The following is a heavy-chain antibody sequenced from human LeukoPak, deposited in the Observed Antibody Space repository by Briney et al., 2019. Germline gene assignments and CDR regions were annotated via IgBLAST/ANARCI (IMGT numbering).Heavy chain of an antibody. Sequence: GGSLRLSCAASGFTVSSNYMSWVRQAPGKGLEWVSVIYSGGSTYYADSVKGRFTISRDNSKNTLYLQMNSLRAEDTAVYYCAREDSGYYVGPFDYWGQGTLVTVSS. CDR2: IYSGGST. J-gene: IGHJ4*02. CDR1: GFTVSSNY. V-gene: IGHV3-53*01. CDR3: AREDSGYYVGPFDY. D-gene: IGHD3-22*01.